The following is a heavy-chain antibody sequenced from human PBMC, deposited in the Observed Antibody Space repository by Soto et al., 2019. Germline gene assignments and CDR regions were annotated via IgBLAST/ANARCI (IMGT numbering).Heavy chain of an antibody. CDR2: ISYDGSNK. J-gene: IGHJ6*02. D-gene: IGHD3-10*01. V-gene: IGHV3-30*18. CDR3: AKDYGSGSFYYYGMDV. Sequence: TGGSLRLSCAASGFTFSSYGMHWVRQAPGKGLEWVAVISYDGSNKYYADSVKGRFTISRDNSKNTLYLQMNSLRAEDTAVYYCAKDYGSGSFYYYGMDVWGQGTTVTV. CDR1: GFTFSSYG.